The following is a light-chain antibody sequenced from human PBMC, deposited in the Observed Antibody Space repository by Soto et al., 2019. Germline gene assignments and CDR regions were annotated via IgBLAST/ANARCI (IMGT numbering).Light chain of an antibody. V-gene: IGKV1-5*01. CDR3: QQYYSYPRT. Sequence: DIQMTQSPSTLSASVGDRVTITCRASQSISSWLAWYQQKPGKAPKLLIYDASSLESGVPSRFSGSGSGTDFTLTISCLQSEDFATYYCQQYYSYPRTFGQGTKVDNK. CDR1: QSISSW. J-gene: IGKJ1*01. CDR2: DAS.